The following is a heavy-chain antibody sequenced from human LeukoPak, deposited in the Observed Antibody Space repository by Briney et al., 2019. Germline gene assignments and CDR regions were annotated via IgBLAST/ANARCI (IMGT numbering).Heavy chain of an antibody. J-gene: IGHJ6*03. CDR2: IRYDGSNK. Sequence: PGGSLRLSCAASGFPFSSYGMHWVRQAPGKGLEWVAFIRYDGSNKYYADSVKGRFTISRDNSKNTLYLQMNSLRAEDMAVYYCARGPQLTYFYYMDVWGKGTTVTVSS. D-gene: IGHD5-24*01. V-gene: IGHV3-30*02. CDR3: ARGPQLTYFYYMDV. CDR1: GFPFSSYG.